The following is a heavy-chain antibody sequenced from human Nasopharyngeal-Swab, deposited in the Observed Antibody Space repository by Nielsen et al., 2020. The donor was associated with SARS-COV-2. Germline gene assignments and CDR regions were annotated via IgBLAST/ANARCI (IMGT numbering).Heavy chain of an antibody. V-gene: IGHV4-39*07. CDR1: GGSISSSSYY. J-gene: IGHJ5*02. Sequence: SETLSLTCTVSGGSISSSSYYWGWIRQTPGKGLEWIGSIYYTESTYYNPSLKSRVTISIDTSKNQFSLKLSSVTAADTAVYFCAREDKGLLWFGELLLRWFDPWGQGTLVTVSS. CDR3: AREDKGLLWFGELLLRWFDP. D-gene: IGHD3-10*01. CDR2: IYYTEST.